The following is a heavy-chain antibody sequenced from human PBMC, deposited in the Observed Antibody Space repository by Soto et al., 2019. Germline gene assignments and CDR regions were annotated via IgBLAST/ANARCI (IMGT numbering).Heavy chain of an antibody. CDR2: ISYDGSNQ. D-gene: IGHD2-15*01. Sequence: DKGLEWVAVISYDGSNQYYAYSVKGRFTIYRDNSKNTLYLQMNSLRDEDTAVYYCARDLFFQAEDGIRDTVPVSAFLLNRSSDL. J-gene: IGHJ2*01. V-gene: IGHV3-30-3*01. CDR3: ARDLFFQAEDGIRDTVPVSAFLLNRSSDL.